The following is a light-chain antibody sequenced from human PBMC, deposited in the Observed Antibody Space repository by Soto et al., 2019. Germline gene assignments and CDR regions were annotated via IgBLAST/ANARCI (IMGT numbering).Light chain of an antibody. Sequence: DIQLTQSPSFLSASVGYRVTITCRASLGISTYLAWYQQKPGKAPNLLIYAASTLQSGVPSRFSGSGSGTEFTLTISRLQPEDFATYYCQQVNTYTFGPGTKVDIK. CDR1: LGISTY. CDR3: QQVNTYT. V-gene: IGKV1-9*01. J-gene: IGKJ3*01. CDR2: AAS.